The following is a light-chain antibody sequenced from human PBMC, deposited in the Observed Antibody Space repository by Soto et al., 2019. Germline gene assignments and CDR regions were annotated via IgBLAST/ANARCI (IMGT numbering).Light chain of an antibody. CDR1: QSVSSDY. J-gene: IGKJ3*01. CDR3: QHYDNTPPSVT. V-gene: IGKV3-20*01. CDR2: GAS. Sequence: ENVLTQSPDTLSLSPGERATLSCRASQSVSSDYLVWYQQKPGQAPRLLIYGASRRATGIPDRFSGGGSGTDFILTISRLEPEDFAVYYCQHYDNTPPSVTFGPGTKVDIK.